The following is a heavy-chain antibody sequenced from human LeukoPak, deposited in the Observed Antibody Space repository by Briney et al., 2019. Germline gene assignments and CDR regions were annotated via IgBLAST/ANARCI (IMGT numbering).Heavy chain of an antibody. V-gene: IGHV3-48*03. Sequence: GGSLRLSCVVSGFIASSNYMTWVRQAPGKGLEWISYISTSGSTIYYGDSVEGRFTISRDNAKNSLYLQMNSLRAEDTAVYYCGRGDYSSSWYLDHWGQGTLVTVSS. CDR1: GFIASSNY. CDR3: GRGDYSSSWYLDH. J-gene: IGHJ4*02. CDR2: ISTSGSTI. D-gene: IGHD6-13*01.